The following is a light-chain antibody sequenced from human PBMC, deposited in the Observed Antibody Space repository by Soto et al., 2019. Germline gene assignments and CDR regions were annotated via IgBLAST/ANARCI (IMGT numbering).Light chain of an antibody. Sequence: IQMTQSPSTLSASVGDRVTITCRASQGVXSWLAWDQQKPGKAPNVLXFDASTLERGVPSRLSGSGSGTEFTLPISSLQPDDFANYYCQHYNSYSEAFGQGTKVDIK. J-gene: IGKJ1*01. CDR3: QHYNSYSEA. V-gene: IGKV1-5*01. CDR2: DAS. CDR1: QGVXSW.